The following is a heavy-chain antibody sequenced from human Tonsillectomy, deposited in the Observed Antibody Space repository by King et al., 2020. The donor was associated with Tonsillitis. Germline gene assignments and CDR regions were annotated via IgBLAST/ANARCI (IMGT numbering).Heavy chain of an antibody. V-gene: IGHV3-7*01. CDR3: ARAQAPYYYFWSGYYTSPYYYYGMDV. D-gene: IGHD3-3*01. J-gene: IGHJ6*02. CDR2: IKQDGREK. Sequence: VQLVESGGGLVQPGGSLRLSCAASGFTFSSYWMSWVRQAQGKGLEWVANIKQDGREKYYVDSVKGRFTIYRDNAKNSLYLQMNSLRAEDTAVYYCARAQAPYYYFWSGYYTSPYYYYGMDVWGQGTTVTVSS. CDR1: GFTFSSYW.